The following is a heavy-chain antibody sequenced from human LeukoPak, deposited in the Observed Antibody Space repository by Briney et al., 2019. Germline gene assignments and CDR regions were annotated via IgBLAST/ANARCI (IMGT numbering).Heavy chain of an antibody. CDR1: GFTFSSYS. Sequence: GGSLRLPCAASGFTFSSYSMNWVRQAPGKGLEWVSYIGSSGGTIYYADSVKGRFTISRDNAKNSLYLQMNSLRVEDTAVYYCARGGYGDFFKYYFDYWGQGTLVTVSS. CDR2: IGSSGGTI. J-gene: IGHJ4*02. CDR3: ARGGYGDFFKYYFDY. D-gene: IGHD4-17*01. V-gene: IGHV3-48*04.